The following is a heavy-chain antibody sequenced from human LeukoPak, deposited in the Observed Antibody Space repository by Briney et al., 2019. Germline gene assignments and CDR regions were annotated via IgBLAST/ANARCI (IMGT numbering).Heavy chain of an antibody. Sequence: PSETLSLTCTVSGGSISSGDYYWSWIRQPPGKGLEWIAYMHYSGSTYYNPSLKSRVTMSAGTSKNQLSLKLSSVTAADTAVYYCARPYYYDSRIDPWGQGILVTVSS. J-gene: IGHJ5*02. V-gene: IGHV4-30-4*01. CDR3: ARPYYYDSRIDP. CDR1: GGSISSGDYY. CDR2: MHYSGST. D-gene: IGHD3-22*01.